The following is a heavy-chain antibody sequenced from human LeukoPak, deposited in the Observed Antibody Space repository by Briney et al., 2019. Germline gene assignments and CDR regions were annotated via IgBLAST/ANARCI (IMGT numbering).Heavy chain of an antibody. J-gene: IGHJ4*02. V-gene: IGHV3-21*06. CDR2: ISRNSRFI. Sequence: PGGSLRLSCAASVFTFSTYIMNCVRQALGKGLEWVSSISRNSRFIYYADSMRGRLTIPRENAKNSLYLQMNSLKPEDTAVYYCARVAEAAAFDSWGQGPLVTVSS. CDR1: VFTFSTYI. CDR3: ARVAEAAAFDS. D-gene: IGHD6-13*01.